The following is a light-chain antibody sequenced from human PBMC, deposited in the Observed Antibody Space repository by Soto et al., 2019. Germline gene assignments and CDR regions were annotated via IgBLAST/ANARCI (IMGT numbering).Light chain of an antibody. CDR1: QGISNW. CDR3: QPGNHCPSIP. CDR2: GAS. Sequence: DIQMTQSPSSVSASVGDRVTITCRASQGISNWLAWYQQKPGKAPKLLIYGASSLQGGVPSRFSGSGSGTEFPPPLRQPQPESFGIFLCQPGNHCPSIPFRQGTRLEIK. J-gene: IGKJ5*01. V-gene: IGKV1-12*01.